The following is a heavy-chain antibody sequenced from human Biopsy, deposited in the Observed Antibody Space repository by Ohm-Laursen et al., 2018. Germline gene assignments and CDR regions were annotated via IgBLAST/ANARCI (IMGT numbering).Heavy chain of an antibody. V-gene: IGHV4-31*01. Sequence: TLSLTCTVSGGSISSGGSYWSWIRQRPGKGLEWIGYIFNSANTYYNPFLKNLITISGDTSKNQPSLKLNSVTAADTAVYHCARGDYFDSNGYFWFDPWGQGTLVTVSS. J-gene: IGHJ5*02. D-gene: IGHD3-22*01. CDR2: IFNSANT. CDR3: ARGDYFDSNGYFWFDP. CDR1: GGSISSGGSY.